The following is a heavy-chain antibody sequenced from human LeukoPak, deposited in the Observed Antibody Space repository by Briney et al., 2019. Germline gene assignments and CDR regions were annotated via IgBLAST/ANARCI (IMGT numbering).Heavy chain of an antibody. J-gene: IGHJ4*02. CDR2: ISYDGSNK. CDR1: GFTFSSYA. D-gene: IGHD6-19*01. CDR3: ARIAVAGTASVDY. Sequence: QAGGSLRLSCAASGFTFSSYAMHWVRQAPGKGLEWVAVISYDGSNKYYADSVKGRFTISRDNSKNTLYLQMNSLRAEDTAVYYCARIAVAGTASVDYWGQGTLVTVSS. V-gene: IGHV3-30-3*01.